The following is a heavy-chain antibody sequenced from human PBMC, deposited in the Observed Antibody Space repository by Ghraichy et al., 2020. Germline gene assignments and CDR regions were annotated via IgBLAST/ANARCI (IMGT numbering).Heavy chain of an antibody. CDR3: ARLGLGHYMDV. CDR2: NFYYASA. D-gene: IGHD5/OR15-5a*01. V-gene: IGHV4-59*08. CDR1: ADSMKTYS. J-gene: IGHJ6*03. Sequence: SETLSLTCNVPADSMKTYSWSWIRQSPGKGLEWLGSNFYYASAKSNPSLESRATISIDTSKNQFSLRLSSVTAADTAVYYCARLGLGHYMDVWGKGTTVIVS.